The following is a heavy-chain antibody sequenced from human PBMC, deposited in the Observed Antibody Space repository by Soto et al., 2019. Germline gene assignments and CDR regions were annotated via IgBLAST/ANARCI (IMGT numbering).Heavy chain of an antibody. CDR2: IHDSGRS. D-gene: IGHD2-15*01. V-gene: IGHV4-59*01. Sequence: QVQLQESGPGLVKPSETLSLTCTVSSDSITNYYWTWVRQPPGKGLEWIGYIHDSGRSNYNPSLKGRVKISAETTKKQFSRRVKSVTTADRAGYYCQRVGGNRGWYWGQGTLVTVSS. CDR3: QRVGGNRGWY. CDR1: SDSITNYY. J-gene: IGHJ4*02.